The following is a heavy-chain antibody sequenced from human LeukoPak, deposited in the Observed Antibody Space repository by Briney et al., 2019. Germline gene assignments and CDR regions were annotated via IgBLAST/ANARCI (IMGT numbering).Heavy chain of an antibody. CDR2: IKQDGSEK. CDR3: ARDGHDYGDYVFSDYFDY. J-gene: IGHJ4*02. Sequence: GGSLRLSCAASGFTFSSYWMSWVRQAPGKGLEWVADIKQDGSEKYYVDSVKGRFTISRDNAKISLYLQMNSLRAEDTAVYYCARDGHDYGDYVFSDYFDYWGQGTLVTVSS. CDR1: GFTFSSYW. D-gene: IGHD4-17*01. V-gene: IGHV3-7*01.